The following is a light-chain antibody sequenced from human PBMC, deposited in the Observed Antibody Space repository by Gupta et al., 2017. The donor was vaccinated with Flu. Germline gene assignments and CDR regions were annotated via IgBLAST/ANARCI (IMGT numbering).Light chain of an antibody. Sequence: ISCSGSSNDVGGSNRVSWYQQRPGKAPKLILYDVTERPSGVPDRFSGSKSGNTASLTISGLQADDEADYYCSSHAGRVTWVFGTGTTVTVL. J-gene: IGLJ1*01. CDR2: DVT. CDR1: SNDVGGSNR. V-gene: IGLV2-11*01. CDR3: SSHAGRVTWV.